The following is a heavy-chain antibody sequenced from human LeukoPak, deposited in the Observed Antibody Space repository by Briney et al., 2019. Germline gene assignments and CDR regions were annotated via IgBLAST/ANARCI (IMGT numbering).Heavy chain of an antibody. CDR3: ARGGSSSYPCDAFDI. V-gene: IGHV4-34*01. CDR1: GGSFSGFY. D-gene: IGHD6-6*01. CDR2: INHSGST. Sequence: SETLSLTCGAYGGSFSGFYWSWIRQPPGKGPEWIGEINHSGSTNYNPSLKSRVTMSVDTSKNQISLKLNSVTAADTAVYYCARGGSSSYPCDAFDIWGRGTMVTVSS. J-gene: IGHJ3*02.